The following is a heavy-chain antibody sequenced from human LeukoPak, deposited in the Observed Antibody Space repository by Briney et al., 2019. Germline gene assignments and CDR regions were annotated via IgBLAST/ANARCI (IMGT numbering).Heavy chain of an antibody. J-gene: IGHJ5*02. V-gene: IGHV4-38-2*02. Sequence: SETLSLTCTVSGYSISSGYYWGWIRQPPGKGLEWIGSIYHSGSTYYNPSPKSRVTISADTSKNQFSLKLSSVTAADTAVYYCARVLSCGGDCYPNWFDPWGQGTLVTVSS. CDR1: GYSISSGYY. CDR3: ARVLSCGGDCYPNWFDP. D-gene: IGHD2-21*01. CDR2: IYHSGST.